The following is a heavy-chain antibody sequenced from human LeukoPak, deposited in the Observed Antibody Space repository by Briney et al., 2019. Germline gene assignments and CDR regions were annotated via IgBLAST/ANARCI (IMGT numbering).Heavy chain of an antibody. CDR2: ISYDGSNK. D-gene: IGHD4-17*01. CDR3: AKERADYGDYEYGMDV. Sequence: PGGSLRLSCAASGFTFSSYGMHWVRQAPGKGLEWVAVISYDGSNKYYADSVKGRFTISRDNSKKTLYLQVNSLRAEDTAVYYCAKERADYGDYEYGMDVWGQGTTVTVSS. V-gene: IGHV3-30*18. J-gene: IGHJ6*02. CDR1: GFTFSSYG.